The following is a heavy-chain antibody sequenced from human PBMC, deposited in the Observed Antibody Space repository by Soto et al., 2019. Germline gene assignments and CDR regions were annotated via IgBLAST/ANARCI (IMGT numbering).Heavy chain of an antibody. CDR2: IYYRGST. V-gene: IGHV4-59*01. Sequence: QVQLQESGPGLVKPSETLSLTCTVSGGSIRGYYWSWIRQPPGKGLEWIGYIYYRGSTNYTPSLKSRVTISLDTSKNQFSLKLSSVTAADTAVYYCARDGGNGLEYWGQGTLVTVSS. CDR3: ARDGGNGLEY. D-gene: IGHD3-16*01. J-gene: IGHJ4*02. CDR1: GGSIRGYY.